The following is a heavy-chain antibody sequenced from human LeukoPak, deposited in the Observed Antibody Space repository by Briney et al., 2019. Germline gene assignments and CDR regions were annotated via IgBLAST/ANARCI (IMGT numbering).Heavy chain of an antibody. D-gene: IGHD1-26*01. CDR3: ARDNSVGDNAWWFDP. CDR2: INPSGGST. J-gene: IGHJ5*02. CDR1: GYTFTSYY. Sequence: ASVKVSCKASGYTFTSYYMHWVRQAPGQGLEWMGIINPSGGSTSYAQKFQGRVTMTRDMSTSTDYMELSSLRSEDTAIYYCARDNSVGDNAWWFDPWGQGTLVTVSS. V-gene: IGHV1-46*01.